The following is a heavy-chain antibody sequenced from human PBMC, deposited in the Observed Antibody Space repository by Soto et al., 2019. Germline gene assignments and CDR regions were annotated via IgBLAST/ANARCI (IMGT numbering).Heavy chain of an antibody. V-gene: IGHV3-49*04. CDR1: GFTFGDYA. CDR3: TSEQGMEF. J-gene: IGHJ6*02. Sequence: PGGSLRLSCTASGFTFGDYAMSWVRQAPGKGLEWVGFIRSKAYGGTTEYAASVKGRFTISRDDSKSIAYLQMNSLKTEDTAVYYFTSEQGMEFWGQGTTDTVSS. CDR2: IRSKAYGGTT.